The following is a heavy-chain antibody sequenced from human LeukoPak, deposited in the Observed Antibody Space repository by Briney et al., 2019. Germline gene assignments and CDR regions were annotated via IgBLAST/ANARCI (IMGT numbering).Heavy chain of an antibody. CDR3: AKDRPSVDGYNPNFDY. CDR2: ISYDGSNK. V-gene: IGHV3-30*18. Sequence: GGSLRLSCAASGFTFSSYGMHWVRQAPGKGLEWVAVISYDGSNKYYADSVKGRFTISRDNSKNTLYLQMNSLRAEDTAVYYCAKDRPSVDGYNPNFDYWGQGTLVTVSS. CDR1: GFTFSSYG. D-gene: IGHD5-12*01. J-gene: IGHJ4*02.